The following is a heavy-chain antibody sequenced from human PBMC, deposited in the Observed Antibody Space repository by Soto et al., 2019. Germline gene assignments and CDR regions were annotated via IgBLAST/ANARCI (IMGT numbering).Heavy chain of an antibody. CDR3: ARDDPTSSGWFDY. CDR1: GYTFSSYG. V-gene: IGHV1-18*01. CDR2: ISAYNGNI. Sequence: ASVKVSCKASGYTFSSYGISWVRQAPGQGLEYMGWISAYNGNINYAQKVQGRVTITTDTSTSTAYMELRSLRSDDTAVYYCARDDPTSSGWFDYWGQGTLVTVSS. D-gene: IGHD6-19*01. J-gene: IGHJ5*01.